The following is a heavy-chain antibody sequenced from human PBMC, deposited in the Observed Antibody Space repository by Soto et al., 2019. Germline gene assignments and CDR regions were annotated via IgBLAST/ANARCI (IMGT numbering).Heavy chain of an antibody. D-gene: IGHD3-22*01. Sequence: TLCLTCTVSGGSISSGDYYWSWIRQPPGEGLEWIGYIYYSGSTYYNPSLKSRVTISVDTSKNQFSLKLSSVTAADTAVYYCARDPGYDSSYGPYYYYGMDVWGQGTPVTVSS. J-gene: IGHJ6*02. CDR3: ARDPGYDSSYGPYYYYGMDV. CDR2: IYYSGST. CDR1: GGSISSGDYY. V-gene: IGHV4-30-4*01.